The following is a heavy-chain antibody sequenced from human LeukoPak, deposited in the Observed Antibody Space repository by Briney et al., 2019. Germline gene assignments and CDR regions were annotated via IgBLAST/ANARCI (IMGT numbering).Heavy chain of an antibody. CDR2: INLNSGGT. CDR1: GYTFTGYY. J-gene: IGHJ6*02. Sequence: ASVKVSCKASGYTFTGYYMHLVRQAPGQGLEWMGWINLNSGGTNYAQKFQGRVTMTRDTSISTAYMELSRLRSDDTAVYYCATEPYYYDSSGYYPYYYGMDVWGQGTTVTVSS. CDR3: ATEPYYYDSSGYYPYYYGMDV. V-gene: IGHV1-2*02. D-gene: IGHD3-22*01.